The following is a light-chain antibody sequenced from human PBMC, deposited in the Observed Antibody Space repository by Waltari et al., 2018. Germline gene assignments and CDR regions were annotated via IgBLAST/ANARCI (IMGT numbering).Light chain of an antibody. V-gene: IGLV2-14*03. Sequence: QSTLTQPASVSGSRGQTITISCTGTSSDIGGYDFVSWYQQFPGQASKRIIYDVNNRPSGGSDRVSGFKSGNTASLTISGLQTEDEAEYYCSSYTSTNTHVVFGGGTKLTVL. CDR2: DVN. CDR3: SSYTSTNTHVV. CDR1: SSDIGGYDF. J-gene: IGLJ2*01.